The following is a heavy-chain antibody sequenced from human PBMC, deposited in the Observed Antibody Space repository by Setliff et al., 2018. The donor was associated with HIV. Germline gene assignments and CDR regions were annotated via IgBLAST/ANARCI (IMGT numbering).Heavy chain of an antibody. D-gene: IGHD5-12*01. V-gene: IGHV4-61*03. J-gene: IGHJ3*02. CDR1: GGSSSSRGYY. CDR3: ARAEMATIVALDI. CDR2: IYYYSGST. Sequence: SETLSLTCTVSGGSSSSRGYYWGWIRQPPGKGLEWIGYIYYYSGSTKYNPSLTSRVTISVDTSKNHFSLKLTSVTAADTAVYYCARAEMATIVALDIWGQGTMVTVSS.